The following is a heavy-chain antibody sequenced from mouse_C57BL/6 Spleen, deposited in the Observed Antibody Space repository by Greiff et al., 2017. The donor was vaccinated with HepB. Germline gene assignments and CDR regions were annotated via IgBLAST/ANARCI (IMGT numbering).Heavy chain of an antibody. CDR2: IDPENGDT. CDR3: TTNYGRKGDFDY. Sequence: VHVKQSGAELVRPGASVKLSCTASGFNIKDDYMHWVKQRPEQGLEWIGWIDPENGDTEYASKFQGKATITADTSSNTAYLQLSSLTSEDTAVYYCTTNYGRKGDFDYWGQGTTLTVSS. CDR1: GFNIKDDY. V-gene: IGHV14-4*01. J-gene: IGHJ2*01. D-gene: IGHD1-1*01.